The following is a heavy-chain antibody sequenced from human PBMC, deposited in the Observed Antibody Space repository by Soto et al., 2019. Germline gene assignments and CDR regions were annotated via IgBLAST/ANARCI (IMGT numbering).Heavy chain of an antibody. J-gene: IGHJ4*02. Sequence: QTGGSLRLSCAASGFTFSSYAMSWVRQAPGKGLEWVSGFSGSGGSTYYADSVKGRFTISRDNSKNTLYLQMNTLRVEDTAVYHCAKDLVSRYDISTDYPRFDNWGQGALVTVSS. CDR3: AKDLVSRYDISTDYPRFDN. CDR1: GFTFSSYA. CDR2: FSGSGGST. D-gene: IGHD3-9*01. V-gene: IGHV3-23*01.